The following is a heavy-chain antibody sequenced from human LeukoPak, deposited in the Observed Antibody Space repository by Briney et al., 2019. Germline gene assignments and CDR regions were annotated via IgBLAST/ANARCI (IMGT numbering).Heavy chain of an antibody. J-gene: IGHJ4*02. CDR2: IYSGGST. D-gene: IGHD6-19*01. V-gene: IGHV3-66*01. CDR3: EYSSGWRRIDY. Sequence: PGGSLRLSCAASGFTVSSNYMSWVRQAPGKGLEWVSVIYSGGSTYYADSVKGRFTISRDNSKNTLYLQMNGLGAEDTAVYYCEYSSGWRRIDYWGQGTLVTVSS. CDR1: GFTVSSNY.